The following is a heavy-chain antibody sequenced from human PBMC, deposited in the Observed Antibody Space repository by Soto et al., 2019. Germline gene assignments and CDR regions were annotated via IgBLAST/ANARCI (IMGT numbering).Heavy chain of an antibody. V-gene: IGHV4-39*01. J-gene: IGHJ5*02. D-gene: IGHD2-2*02. CDR1: GGSISRSTYY. CDR2: IYYSGST. Sequence: SETLSLTCTVSGGSISRSTYYWGWIRQPPGKGLEWIGSIYYSGSTYYRPSLKSRVTISVDTSKNQFSLKLSSVTAADTAVYYCARQVPAAIRLGWFDPWGQGTLVTVSS. CDR3: ARQVPAAIRLGWFDP.